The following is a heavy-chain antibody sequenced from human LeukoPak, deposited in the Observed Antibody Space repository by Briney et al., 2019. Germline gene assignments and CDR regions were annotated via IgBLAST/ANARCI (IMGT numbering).Heavy chain of an antibody. CDR3: AREGYYYGSGSYLRFDY. Sequence: SETLSLTCTVSGGSISSGSYYWSWIRQPAGKGLEWIGRVYTSGSTNYNPSLKSRVTISVDTSKNQFSLEVSSVTAADTAVYYCAREGYYYGSGSYLRFDYWGQGTLVTVSS. V-gene: IGHV4-61*02. D-gene: IGHD3-10*01. J-gene: IGHJ4*02. CDR1: GGSISSGSYY. CDR2: VYTSGST.